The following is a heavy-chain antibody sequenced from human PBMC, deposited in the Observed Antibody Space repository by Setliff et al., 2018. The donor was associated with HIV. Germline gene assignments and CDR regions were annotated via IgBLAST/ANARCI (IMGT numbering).Heavy chain of an antibody. V-gene: IGHV4-38-2*01. J-gene: IGHJ3*02. CDR1: GYSISSGYY. CDR2: IYHSGST. CDR3: ASSIVVDAFDI. D-gene: IGHD2-21*01. Sequence: SETLSLTCAVSGYSISSGYYWGWVRQPPGKGLEWIGSIYHSGSTYYNPSLKSRVTISVDTSKNQFSLKLSSVTAADTAVYYCASSIVVDAFDIWGQGTMVTVSS.